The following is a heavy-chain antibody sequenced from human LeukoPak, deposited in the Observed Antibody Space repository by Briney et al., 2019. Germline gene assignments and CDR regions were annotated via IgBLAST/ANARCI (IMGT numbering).Heavy chain of an antibody. Sequence: PSETLSLTCTVSGGSISSYYWSWIRQPAGKGLEWIGRIYTSGSTNYNPSLKSRVTMSVDTSKNQFSLKLSSVTAADTAVYYCARDRRPYYYDSSGYYYFDYWGQGTQVTVSS. V-gene: IGHV4-4*07. D-gene: IGHD3-22*01. CDR2: IYTSGST. CDR3: ARDRRPYYYDSSGYYYFDY. J-gene: IGHJ4*02. CDR1: GGSISSYY.